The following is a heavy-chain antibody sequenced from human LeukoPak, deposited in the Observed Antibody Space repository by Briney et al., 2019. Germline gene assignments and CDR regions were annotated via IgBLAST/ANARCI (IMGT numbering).Heavy chain of an antibody. D-gene: IGHD2-8*01. CDR1: GYTLTELS. CDR3: ATVSNGGSRLDFDY. V-gene: IGHV1-24*01. CDR2: FDPEDGET. Sequence: ASVKVSCKVSGYTLTELSMHWVRQAPGKGLEWMGGFDPEDGETIYAQKFQGRVTMTEDTSTDTAYMELSSLRSEDTAVYYCATVSNGGSRLDFDYWGQGTLVTVSS. J-gene: IGHJ4*02.